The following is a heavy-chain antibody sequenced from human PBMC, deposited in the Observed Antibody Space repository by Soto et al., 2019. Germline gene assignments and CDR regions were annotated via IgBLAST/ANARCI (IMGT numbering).Heavy chain of an antibody. D-gene: IGHD2-2*01. CDR2: ISGSGGST. CDR3: AKWGLAVVVPAAIDY. J-gene: IGHJ4*02. CDR1: GFTFRSYA. Sequence: GGSLRLSCAASGFTFRSYAMSWVRQAPGKGLEWVSAISGSGGSTYYADSVKGRFTISRDNSKNTLYLQMNSLRAEDTAVYYCAKWGLAVVVPAAIDYWGQGTLVTVSS. V-gene: IGHV3-23*01.